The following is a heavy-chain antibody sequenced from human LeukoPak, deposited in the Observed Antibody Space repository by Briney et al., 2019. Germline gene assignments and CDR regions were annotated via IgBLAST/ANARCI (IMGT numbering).Heavy chain of an antibody. D-gene: IGHD1-14*01. V-gene: IGHV3-33*06. CDR2: IWYDGSNK. Sequence: GGSLRLSCAASGDTFISYGMHWVRQAPGKGLEWVALIWYDGSNKYYADSVKGRFTISTDNSKNTLYLQMNSLRAEDTAVYYCAKGTGHYYYYMDFWGKGTTVTVSS. CDR1: GDTFISYG. CDR3: AKGTGHYYYYMDF. J-gene: IGHJ6*03.